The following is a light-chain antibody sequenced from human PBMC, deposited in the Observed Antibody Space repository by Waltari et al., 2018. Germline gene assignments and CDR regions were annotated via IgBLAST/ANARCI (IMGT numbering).Light chain of an antibody. CDR2: DVS. Sequence: QSALTQPASVSGSPGQSITISCTGTSRDVGGYNYVSWYQHHPGKAPKVMIYDVSNRPSGVSNRFSGSKSGNTASLTISGLQAEDEADYYCSSYTSSSTLVFGTGTKVTVL. V-gene: IGLV2-14*03. J-gene: IGLJ1*01. CDR3: SSYTSSSTLV. CDR1: SRDVGGYNY.